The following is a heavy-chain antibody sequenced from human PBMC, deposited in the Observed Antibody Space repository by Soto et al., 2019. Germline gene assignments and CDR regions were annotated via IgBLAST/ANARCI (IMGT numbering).Heavy chain of an antibody. Sequence: SLRLSCAASGFTFSSFAMSWVRQAPGKGLVWVSHIDSDGNYTTYADSVKGRFTISRDNAKNTVYLQMNSLRAEDTAVYYCVRDDVGVGIDYWGLGTLVTVSS. V-gene: IGHV3-74*03. CDR2: IDSDGNYT. CDR1: GFTFSSFA. CDR3: VRDDVGVGIDY. J-gene: IGHJ4*02. D-gene: IGHD1-26*01.